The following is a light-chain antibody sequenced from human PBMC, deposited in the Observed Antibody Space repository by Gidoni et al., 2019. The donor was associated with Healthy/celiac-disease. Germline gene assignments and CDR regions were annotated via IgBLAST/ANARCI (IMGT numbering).Light chain of an antibody. CDR1: QSVSSN. J-gene: IGKJ1*01. Sequence: EIVMTQSPATLSVSPGERATLSCRASQSVSSNLAWYQQKPGQAPRLIIYGASTRATGIPARFSGSGSGTEFTLTISSLQSEDFAVYYCQQYNNWQTFGQGTKVEIK. V-gene: IGKV3-15*01. CDR2: GAS. CDR3: QQYNNWQT.